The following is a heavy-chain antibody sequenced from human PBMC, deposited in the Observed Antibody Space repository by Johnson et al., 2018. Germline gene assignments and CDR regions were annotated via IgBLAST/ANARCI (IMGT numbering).Heavy chain of an antibody. CDR3: ARVWHYYDSSALYGMDV. V-gene: IGHV4-59*12. CDR2: IYYSGST. CDR1: GDSTSTYY. D-gene: IGHD3-22*01. Sequence: QVQLVESGPGLVKPSETLSLTCTVSGDSTSTYYWSWIRPPPGKGLEWIGYIYYSGSTHSNHPLKSRVTMSVDTSKNHFPLKLSSVTAADTAVYYCARVWHYYDSSALYGMDVWGQGTTVTVSS. J-gene: IGHJ6*02.